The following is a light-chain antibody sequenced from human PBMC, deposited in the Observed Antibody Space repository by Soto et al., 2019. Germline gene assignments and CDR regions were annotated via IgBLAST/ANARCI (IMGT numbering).Light chain of an antibody. J-gene: IGKJ4*01. CDR2: GAS. V-gene: IGKV3-15*01. CDR3: QQHNNWPLT. Sequence: EIVMTQSPATLSVSPGERATHSCRASQSVSSNLAWYQQKPGQAPRLLVYGASTRATGIPARFSGSGSGTQFTLTISSLQSEDFAVYYCQQHNNWPLTFGGGTKVEIK. CDR1: QSVSSN.